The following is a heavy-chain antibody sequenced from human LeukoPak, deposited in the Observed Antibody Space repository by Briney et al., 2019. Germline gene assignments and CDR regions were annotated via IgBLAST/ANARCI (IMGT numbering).Heavy chain of an antibody. V-gene: IGHV4-39*07. J-gene: IGHJ4*02. D-gene: IGHD5-18*01. Sequence: PSETLSLTCTVSGGSISSSSYYWGWIRQPPGKGLEWIGSIYYSGSTYYNPSLKSRVTISVDTSKNQFSLKLSSVTAADTAVYYCASRIQLWYNYWGQGTLVTVSS. CDR2: IYYSGST. CDR3: ASRIQLWYNY. CDR1: GGSISSSSYY.